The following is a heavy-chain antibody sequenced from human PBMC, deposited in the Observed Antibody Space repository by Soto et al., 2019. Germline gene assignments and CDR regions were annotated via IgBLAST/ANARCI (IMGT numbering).Heavy chain of an antibody. CDR3: AKSTTVTTSYYYYGMDV. CDR2: ISWNSGSI. CDR1: GFTFDDYA. D-gene: IGHD4-17*01. Sequence: GGSLRLSCAASGFTFDDYAMHWVRQAPGKGLEWVSGISWNSGSIGYADSVKGRFTISRDNAKNSLYLQMNSLRAEDTALYYCAKSTTVTTSYYYYGMDVWGQGTTVTVSS. V-gene: IGHV3-9*01. J-gene: IGHJ6*02.